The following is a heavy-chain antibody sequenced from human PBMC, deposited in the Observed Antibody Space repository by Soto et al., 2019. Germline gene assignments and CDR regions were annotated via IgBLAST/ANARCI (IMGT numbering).Heavy chain of an antibody. J-gene: IGHJ4*02. D-gene: IGHD2-2*01. CDR3: VDLSLGYCITTSCPPDY. Sequence: QVQLVQSGAEVKKPGSSVKVSCKASGGSFNTYAISWVRQAPGQGLEWVGGTIPVFGRVTYAQRFQGRVTISADASTSTSYMEFRRLRAADTAMYYCVDLSLGYCITTSCPPDYWGQGTLVTVSS. CDR1: GGSFNTYA. CDR2: TIPVFGRV. V-gene: IGHV1-69*12.